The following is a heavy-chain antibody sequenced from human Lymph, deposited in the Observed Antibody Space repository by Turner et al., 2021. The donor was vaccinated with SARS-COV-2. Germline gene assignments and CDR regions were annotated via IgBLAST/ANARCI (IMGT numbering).Heavy chain of an antibody. V-gene: IGHV3-30*03. CDR2: ISYDGGHK. Sequence: QVQLVESGGGVVQPGRSLRLSCAASVFTFISYGMHWVRQAPGKGLEWVAVISYDGGHKSYADSVKGRFTISRDNSKNTLYLQMISLRAEDTAVYYCAWALYYYYGMDVWGQGTTVTVSS. J-gene: IGHJ6*02. CDR1: VFTFISYG. CDR3: AWALYYYYGMDV.